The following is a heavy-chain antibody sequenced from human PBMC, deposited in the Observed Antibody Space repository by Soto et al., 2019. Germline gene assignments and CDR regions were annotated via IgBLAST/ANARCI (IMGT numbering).Heavy chain of an antibody. Sequence: GGSLILSCAASGFTFNDHAMHWVRQAPGKGLEWVSSISWDSGIREYADSVKGRFTISRDNAKNSLYLEMNSLRAEDTALYYCAKDYNNYWSGYYAHWGQGTPVTVSS. CDR2: ISWDSGIR. CDR1: GFTFNDHA. D-gene: IGHD3-3*01. CDR3: AKDYNNYWSGYYAH. V-gene: IGHV3-9*01. J-gene: IGHJ4*02.